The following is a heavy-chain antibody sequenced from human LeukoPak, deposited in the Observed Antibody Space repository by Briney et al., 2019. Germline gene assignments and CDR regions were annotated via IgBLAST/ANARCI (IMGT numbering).Heavy chain of an antibody. CDR2: MNPNSGNT. J-gene: IGHJ5*02. CDR3: ARDKNWDYVGNWFDP. V-gene: IGHV1-8*03. D-gene: IGHD1-7*01. Sequence: GASVKVSCKASGYTFTSYDINWVRQATGQGLEWMGWMNPNSGNTGYAQKFQGRVTITRNTSISTAYMELSRLRSDDTAVYYCARDKNWDYVGNWFDPWGQGTLVTVSS. CDR1: GYTFTSYD.